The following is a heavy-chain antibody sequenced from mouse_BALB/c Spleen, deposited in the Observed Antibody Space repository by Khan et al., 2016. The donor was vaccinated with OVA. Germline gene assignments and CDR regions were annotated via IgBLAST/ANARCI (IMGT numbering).Heavy chain of an antibody. J-gene: IGHJ3*01. V-gene: IGHV9-1*02. CDR1: GYTFTNFG. Sequence: QIQLVQSGPELKKPGETVKISCKASGYTFTNFGMNWVKQAPGKALKWMGWINTSTGEPTYADDFKGRFAFSLETSASTAYLQINNLKNEDMATYFCARGLNYYGSWVAYWGQGTLVTVSA. CDR3: ARGLNYYGSWVAY. D-gene: IGHD1-1*01. CDR2: INTSTGEP.